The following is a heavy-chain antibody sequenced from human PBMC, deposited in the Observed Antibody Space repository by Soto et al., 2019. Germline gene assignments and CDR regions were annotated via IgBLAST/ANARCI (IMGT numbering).Heavy chain of an antibody. CDR2: IRQDGSEK. Sequence: EVQLVESGGGLVQPGGSLRLSCAASGFTFSTYWMTWVRQAPGKGLEWVANIRQDGSEKYYVDSVKGRFTISRDNARNSLYLQMNSLRAEDTAVYSCARDTSPGANGLWYDAVYIWGQGTMVTVSS. D-gene: IGHD2-8*01. J-gene: IGHJ3*02. CDR3: ARDTSPGANGLWYDAVYI. V-gene: IGHV3-7*01. CDR1: GFTFSTYW.